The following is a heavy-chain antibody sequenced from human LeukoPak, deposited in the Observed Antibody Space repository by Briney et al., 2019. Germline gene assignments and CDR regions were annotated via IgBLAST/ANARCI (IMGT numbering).Heavy chain of an antibody. J-gene: IGHJ4*02. CDR2: ISATSCCS. V-gene: IGHV3-23*01. CDR3: AKITLSAYGYYFGS. CDR1: GFIFSSCA. D-gene: IGHD3-10*01. Sequence: PGGPLSLFCAASGFIFSSCAITWVRQAPGEGLEWVLSISATSCCSSYADSVKGRFTISRNNSNNTLFLQLNSLGAEDTAIYYCAKITLSAYGYYFGSWGQGTLVTVSS.